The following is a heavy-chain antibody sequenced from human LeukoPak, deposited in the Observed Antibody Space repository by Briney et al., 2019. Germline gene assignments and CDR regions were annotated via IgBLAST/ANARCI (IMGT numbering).Heavy chain of an antibody. Sequence: ASVKVSCQASGYTFTSYYMHWVRQAPGQGLEWMGIINPSGGSTSYAQKFQGRVTMTRDMSTSTVYMELSSLRSEDTAVYYRATSGGTAADVWFDPWGQGTLVTVSS. J-gene: IGHJ5*02. D-gene: IGHD6-13*01. CDR2: INPSGGST. CDR3: ATSGGTAADVWFDP. CDR1: GYTFTSYY. V-gene: IGHV1-46*01.